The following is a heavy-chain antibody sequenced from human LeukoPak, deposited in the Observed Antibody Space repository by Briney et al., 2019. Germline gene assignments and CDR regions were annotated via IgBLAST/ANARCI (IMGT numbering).Heavy chain of an antibody. CDR2: IGTAGDT. Sequence: GGSLRLSCAASGFTFSSYDMHWVRQATGKGLEWVSAIGTAGDTYYPGSVKGRFTISRDNAKNSLYLQMNSLRAEDTAVYYCARDNARSITMVRAYAFDIWGQGTMVTVSS. CDR3: ARDNARSITMVRAYAFDI. J-gene: IGHJ3*02. CDR1: GFTFSSYD. V-gene: IGHV3-13*01. D-gene: IGHD3-10*01.